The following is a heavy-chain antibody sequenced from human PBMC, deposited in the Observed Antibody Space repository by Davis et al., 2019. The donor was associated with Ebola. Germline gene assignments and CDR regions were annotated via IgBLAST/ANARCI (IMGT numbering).Heavy chain of an antibody. Sequence: GGSLRLSCAASGFTFSSYAMSWVRQAPGKGLEWVSAISGSGGSTYYADSVKGRFTISRGNSKNMLYLQMNSLRAEDTAVYYCAKDPGRSPQSPLDYWGQGTLVTVSS. V-gene: IGHV3-23*01. CDR3: AKDPGRSPQSPLDY. J-gene: IGHJ4*02. CDR2: ISGSGGST. CDR1: GFTFSSYA.